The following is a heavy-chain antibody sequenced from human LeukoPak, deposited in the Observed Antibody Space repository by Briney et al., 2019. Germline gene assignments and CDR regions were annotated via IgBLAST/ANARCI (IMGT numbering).Heavy chain of an antibody. Sequence: GGSLRLSCAASGFTVSSNYMSWVRQAPGKGLEWVAVISYDGSSKDYADSVKGRFTISRDNSKNTLYLQMNSLRAEDTAVYYCARDSGWLRFHYWGQGTLVTVSS. J-gene: IGHJ4*02. CDR2: ISYDGSSK. CDR3: ARDSGWLRFHY. CDR1: GFTVSSNY. V-gene: IGHV3-30*03. D-gene: IGHD5-12*01.